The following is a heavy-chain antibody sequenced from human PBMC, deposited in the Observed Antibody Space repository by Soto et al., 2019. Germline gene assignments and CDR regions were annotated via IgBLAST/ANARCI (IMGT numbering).Heavy chain of an antibody. J-gene: IGHJ5*02. D-gene: IGHD2-15*01. Sequence: SETLSLTCTVSGGSVSSGSYYWSWIRQPPGKGLEWIGYIYYSGSTNYNPSLKSRVTISVDTSKNQFSLKLSSVTAADTAVYYCARGYCSGGSCYCATYNWLDPWGPGTLVTVSS. CDR2: IYYSGST. CDR1: GGSVSSGSYY. V-gene: IGHV4-61*01. CDR3: ARGYCSGGSCYCATYNWLDP.